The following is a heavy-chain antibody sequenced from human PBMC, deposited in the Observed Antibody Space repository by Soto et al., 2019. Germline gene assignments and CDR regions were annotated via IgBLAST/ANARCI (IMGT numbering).Heavy chain of an antibody. Sequence: PGGALRLSCTASGFSFSDYSMNWVRQAPGKGLEWVSSISSSSIYIHYADSVKGRFTISRDNAKNSLYLQMNSLRAEDTAVYYCARDRSLSILRFLADIMDVRGQGTTVTVSS. D-gene: IGHD3-3*01. CDR3: ARDRSLSILRFLADIMDV. CDR2: ISSSSIYI. CDR1: GFSFSDYS. V-gene: IGHV3-21*01. J-gene: IGHJ6*02.